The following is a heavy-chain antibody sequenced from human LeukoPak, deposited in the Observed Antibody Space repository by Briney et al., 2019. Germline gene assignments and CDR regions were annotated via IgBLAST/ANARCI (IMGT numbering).Heavy chain of an antibody. D-gene: IGHD3-10*01. CDR3: ARDSGDRTVDY. J-gene: IGHJ4*02. V-gene: IGHV3-48*04. Sequence: HPGGSLRLSCAASGFPFSGYSMHWVRQAPGKGLEWLSYISSSSSMIYYADSVKGRFTIPRDNAKNSLYLQMNSLRAEDTAVYYCARDSGDRTVDYWGQGTLVTVSS. CDR2: ISSSSSMI. CDR1: GFPFSGYS.